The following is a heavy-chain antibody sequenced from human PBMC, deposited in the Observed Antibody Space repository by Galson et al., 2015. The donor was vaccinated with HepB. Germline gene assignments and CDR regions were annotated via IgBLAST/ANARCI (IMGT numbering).Heavy chain of an antibody. CDR2: ISGSGGST. CDR1: GFTFSSYA. D-gene: IGHD2-21*02. CDR3: AKVMKVRHIVVVTANHWYFDL. J-gene: IGHJ2*01. V-gene: IGHV3-23*01. Sequence: SLRLSCAASGFTFSSYAMSWVRQAPGKGLEWVSAISGSGGSTYYADSVKGRFTISRDNSKNTLYLQMNSLRAEDTAVYYCAKVMKVRHIVVVTANHWYFDLWGRGTLVTVSS.